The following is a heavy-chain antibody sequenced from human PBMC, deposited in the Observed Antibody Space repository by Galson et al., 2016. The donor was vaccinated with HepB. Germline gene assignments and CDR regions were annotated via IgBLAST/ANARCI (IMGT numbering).Heavy chain of an antibody. CDR3: ARAQTTVVTYIDN. CDR1: GFTFSTYT. D-gene: IGHD4-23*01. CDR2: IKNSNSDV. J-gene: IGHJ4*02. Sequence: SLRLSCAASGFTFSTYTLNWVRQAPGKGLEWVSSIKNSNSDVYYEDSVKGRFTISRDNAENSLYLQMNSLRAEDTAVYYCARAQTTVVTYIDNWGQGTLITVSS. V-gene: IGHV3-21*01.